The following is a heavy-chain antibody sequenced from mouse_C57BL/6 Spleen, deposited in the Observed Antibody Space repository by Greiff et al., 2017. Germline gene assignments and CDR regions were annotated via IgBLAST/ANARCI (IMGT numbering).Heavy chain of an antibody. V-gene: IGHV5-17*01. CDR3: AIITTVDYYAMDY. CDR2: ISSGSSTI. Sequence: EVKLQESGGGLVKPGGSLKLSCAASGFTFSDYGMHWVRQAPEKGLEWVAYISSGSSTIYYADTVKGRFTISRDNAKNTLFLQMTSLRSEDTALYYCAIITTVDYYAMDYWGQGTSVTVSS. D-gene: IGHD1-1*01. CDR1: GFTFSDYG. J-gene: IGHJ4*01.